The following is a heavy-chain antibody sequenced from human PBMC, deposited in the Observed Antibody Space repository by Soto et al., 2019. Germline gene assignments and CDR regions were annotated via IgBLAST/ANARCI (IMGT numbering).Heavy chain of an antibody. CDR1: GGSINSGDSY. D-gene: IGHD5-18*01. Sequence: QVQLQESGPGLVKPSQTLSLTCTVSGGSINSGDSYWSWIRQPPGKGLKWIGYIYSSGTPYYNPSLKSRVPISIDTSKNQFTLKLSSVTAADTAVYYCATRGGVTCLGDYWGQGTLVTVSS. CDR3: ATRGGVTCLGDY. CDR2: IYSSGTP. V-gene: IGHV4-30-4*01. J-gene: IGHJ4*02.